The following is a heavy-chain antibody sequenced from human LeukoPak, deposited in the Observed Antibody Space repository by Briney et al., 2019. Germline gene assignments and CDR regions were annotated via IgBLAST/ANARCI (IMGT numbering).Heavy chain of an antibody. CDR1: GGSFSNYY. D-gene: IGHD5-24*01. J-gene: IGHJ5*02. V-gene: IGHV4-34*10. CDR3: ARYGLQGFDP. CDR2: IN. Sequence: SETLSLTCAVYGGSFSNYYWTWLRQPPGVGLESIGEINNYNPSLKSRVTISVDTSKNQSSLKLSSVTAADTAVYYCARYGLQGFDPWGQGTLVTVSS.